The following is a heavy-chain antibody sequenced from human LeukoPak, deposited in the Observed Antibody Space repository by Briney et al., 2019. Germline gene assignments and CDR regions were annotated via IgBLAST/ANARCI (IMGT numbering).Heavy chain of an antibody. D-gene: IGHD3-22*01. Sequence: SETLSLTCAVSGYSISSGYYWGWIRQPPGKWLEWIGSIYLSGSTYYNPSLKSRVTISVDTSKNQFSLKLSSVTAADTAVYYCARDLNYYDSSGFWDYWGQGTLVTVSS. V-gene: IGHV4-38-2*02. CDR3: ARDLNYYDSSGFWDY. J-gene: IGHJ4*02. CDR1: GYSISSGYY. CDR2: IYLSGST.